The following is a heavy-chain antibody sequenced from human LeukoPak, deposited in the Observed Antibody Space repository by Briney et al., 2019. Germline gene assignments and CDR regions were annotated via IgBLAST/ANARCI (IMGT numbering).Heavy chain of an antibody. D-gene: IGHD6-19*01. Sequence: PGGSLRLSCAASGFTFSSYSMNWVRQAPGKGLEWVSSISSSSSYIYYADSVKGRFTISRDNAKNSLYLQMNSLRAEDTAVYYCARGGYSSSWYGLYWGQGTLVTVSS. CDR3: ARGGYSSSWYGLY. CDR1: GFTFSSYS. V-gene: IGHV3-21*01. J-gene: IGHJ4*02. CDR2: ISSSSSYI.